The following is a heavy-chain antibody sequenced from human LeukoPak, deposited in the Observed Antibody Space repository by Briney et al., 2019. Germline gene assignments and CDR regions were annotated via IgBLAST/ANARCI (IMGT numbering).Heavy chain of an antibody. CDR3: VRVFSGLDY. D-gene: IGHD2-15*01. Sequence: GGSLRLSCAASGFTFSDHFMDWVRQGPGKGLEWVGRIRNKANRYSAEYAASVKGRFTISRDDSKNSLNLQMNSLKTEDTAVYYCVRVFSGLDYWGQGTLVTVSS. CDR2: IRNKANRYSA. CDR1: GFTFSDHF. J-gene: IGHJ4*02. V-gene: IGHV3-72*01.